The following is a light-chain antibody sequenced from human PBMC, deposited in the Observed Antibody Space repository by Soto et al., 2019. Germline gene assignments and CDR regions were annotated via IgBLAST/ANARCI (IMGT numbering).Light chain of an antibody. V-gene: IGLV1-44*01. Sequence: QSVLTQPPSASGTPGQRVTISCSGSSSNIGTNTVNWYQHLPGSAPKLLIYNNNQRPSGVPDRFSGSKSGTSASLAISGLQPDDEADYYCEAWDGSLNAVLFGGGTKLTVL. CDR3: EAWDGSLNAVL. J-gene: IGLJ2*01. CDR2: NNN. CDR1: SSNIGTNT.